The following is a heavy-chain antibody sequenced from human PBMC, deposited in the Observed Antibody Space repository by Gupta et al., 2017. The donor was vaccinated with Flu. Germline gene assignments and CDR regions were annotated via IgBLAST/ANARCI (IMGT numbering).Heavy chain of an antibody. D-gene: IGHD6-19*01. V-gene: IGHV4-39*07. CDR1: TNSFY. Sequence: TNSFYWGWLRQAAGKGLDWIASVYYSAAPYFNPYLKSRVTISFDSSENQFSRNLYSVTATDPAIYDCARDGSAWPNWRDPCGQCTRVTDSS. CDR3: ARDGSAWPNWRDP. CDR2: VYYSAAP. J-gene: IGHJ5*02.